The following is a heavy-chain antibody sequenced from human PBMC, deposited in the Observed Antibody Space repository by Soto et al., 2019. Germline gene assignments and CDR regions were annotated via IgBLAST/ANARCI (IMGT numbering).Heavy chain of an antibody. CDR2: INHSGST. CDR1: GGSFSGYY. J-gene: IGHJ4*02. V-gene: IGHV4-34*01. Sequence: QVQLQQWGAGLLKPSETLSLTCAVYGGSFSGYYWSWIRQPPGKGLEWIGEINHSGSTNYNPSLKSRVTISVDTSKNQFSLKLSSVTAADTAVYYYARDYYDSSGRPTIDYWGQGTLVTVSS. D-gene: IGHD3-22*01. CDR3: ARDYYDSSGRPTIDY.